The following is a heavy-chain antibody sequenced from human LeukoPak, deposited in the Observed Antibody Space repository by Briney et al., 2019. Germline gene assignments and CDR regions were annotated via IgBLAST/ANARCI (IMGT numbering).Heavy chain of an antibody. V-gene: IGHV3-48*03. CDR3: ARDSRGAYDILTGYWDY. CDR2: ISSSGSTI. Sequence: SGGSLRLSCAASGFTFSSYEMNWVRQAPGKGLEWGSYISSSGSTIYYADSVKGRFTISRDNAKNSLYLQMNSLRAEDTAVYYCARDSRGAYDILTGYWDYWGQGTLVTVSS. CDR1: GFTFSSYE. D-gene: IGHD3-9*01. J-gene: IGHJ4*02.